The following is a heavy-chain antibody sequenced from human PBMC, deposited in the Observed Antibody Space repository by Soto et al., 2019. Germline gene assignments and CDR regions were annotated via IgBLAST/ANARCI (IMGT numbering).Heavy chain of an antibody. CDR2: VSNSGGTT. V-gene: IGHV3-23*01. CDR1: GFTFSNYG. CDR3: AKGRDGYGHSPGNWFDP. Sequence: EVQLLESGGGLEQPGGSLRLSCAASGFTFSNYGMSWVRQAPGKGLEWVATVSNSGGTTYYADSVKGRFTISRDTSKNPLYLQMNSLRADDTAIYYCAKGRDGYGHSPGNWFDPWGQGTLVTVSS. J-gene: IGHJ5*02. D-gene: IGHD2-2*03.